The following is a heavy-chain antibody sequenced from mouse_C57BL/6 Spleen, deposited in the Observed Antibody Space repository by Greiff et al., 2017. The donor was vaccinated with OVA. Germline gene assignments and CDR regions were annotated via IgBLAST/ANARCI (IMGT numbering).Heavy chain of an antibody. J-gene: IGHJ4*01. Sequence: EVQLQESGPGLVKPSQSLSLTCSVTGYSITSGYYWNWIRQFPGNKLEWMGYISYDGSNNYNPSLKNRISITRDTSKNQFFLKLNSVTTEDTATYYCARDNYDAMDYWGQGTSVTVSS. CDR1: GYSITSGYY. CDR3: ARDNYDAMDY. CDR2: ISYDGSN. V-gene: IGHV3-6*01.